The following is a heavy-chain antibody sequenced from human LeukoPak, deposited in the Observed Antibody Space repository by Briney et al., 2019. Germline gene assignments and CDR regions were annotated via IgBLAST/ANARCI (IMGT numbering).Heavy chain of an antibody. CDR3: ARDSSGWYYFDY. V-gene: IGHV3-21*01. D-gene: IGHD6-19*01. J-gene: IGHJ4*02. CDR1: EFSVSSNY. Sequence: PGGSLRLSCAASEFSVSSNYMTWVRQAPGKGLEWVSSISSSSSYIYYADSVKGRFTISRDNAKNSLYLQMNSLRAEDTAVYYCARDSSGWYYFDYWGQGTLVTVSS. CDR2: ISSSSSYI.